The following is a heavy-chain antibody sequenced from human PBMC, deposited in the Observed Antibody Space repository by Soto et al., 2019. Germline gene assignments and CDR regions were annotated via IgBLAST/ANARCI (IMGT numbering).Heavy chain of an antibody. CDR1: GFTFSSYG. CDR2: IWYDGSNK. D-gene: IGHD3-16*01. J-gene: IGHJ4*02. CDR3: AIDKSLRVPSFDY. V-gene: IGHV3-33*01. Sequence: QVQLVESGGGVVQPGRSLRLSCAASGFTFSSYGMHWVRQAPGKGLEWVAVIWYDGSNKYYADSVKGRFTISRDNSKNTLYLQMNSLRAEDTAVYYCAIDKSLRVPSFDYWGQGTLVTVSS.